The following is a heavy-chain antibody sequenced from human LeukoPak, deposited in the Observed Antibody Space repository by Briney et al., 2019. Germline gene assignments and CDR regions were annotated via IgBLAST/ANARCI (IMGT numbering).Heavy chain of an antibody. V-gene: IGHV4-4*07. D-gene: IGHD6-6*01. CDR3: ARGYSSSSEEYYFDY. CDR1: GGSISRYY. J-gene: IGHJ4*02. Sequence: PSETLSLTCTVSGGSISRYYWSWIRQPAGKRLEWIGRIYPSGSTNYNPSLKSRVTMSIDTSKNQFSLKLSSVTAADTAVYYCARGYSSSSEEYYFDYWGQGTLVTVSS. CDR2: IYPSGST.